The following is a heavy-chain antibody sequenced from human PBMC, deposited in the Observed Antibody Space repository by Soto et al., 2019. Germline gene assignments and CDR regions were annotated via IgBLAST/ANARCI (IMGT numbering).Heavy chain of an antibody. D-gene: IGHD3-16*01. CDR2: RKHDGSEK. Sequence: EVQLVESGGGLVQPGGSLRLSCTASGFTFSSYWMSWVRQAPGKGLEWVANRKHDGSEKNYVDSVKGRFTISTDNAKDSVFVQMNSLRAEDTAVYYCARQGGRRTYYYYYGMDVWGQGTTVTVSS. V-gene: IGHV3-7*01. J-gene: IGHJ6*02. CDR3: ARQGGRRTYYYYYGMDV. CDR1: GFTFSSYW.